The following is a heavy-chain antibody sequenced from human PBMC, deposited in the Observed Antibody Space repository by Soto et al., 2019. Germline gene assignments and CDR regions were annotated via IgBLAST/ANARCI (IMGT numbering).Heavy chain of an antibody. J-gene: IGHJ3*02. CDR1: GYSFTSYW. V-gene: IGHV5-10-1*01. D-gene: IGHD6-19*01. CDR2: IDPSDSYT. Sequence: LGESLKISCKGSGYSFTSYWISWVRQMPGKGLEWMGRIDPSDSYTNYSPSFQGHVTISAGKSISTAYLQWSSLKASDTAMYYCARRADSSGWLDAFDIWGQGTMVTVSS. CDR3: ARRADSSGWLDAFDI.